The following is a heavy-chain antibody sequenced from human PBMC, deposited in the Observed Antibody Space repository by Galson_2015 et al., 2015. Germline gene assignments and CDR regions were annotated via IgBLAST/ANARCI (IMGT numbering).Heavy chain of an antibody. D-gene: IGHD6-6*01. J-gene: IGHJ6*02. CDR2: ISGSGGGT. CDR3: AKVQAARPDYYGMDV. V-gene: IGHV3-23*01. CDR1: GFTFNSYG. Sequence: SLRLSCAASGFTFNSYGMNWVRQAPGKGLEWVSGISGSGGGTYYADSVKGRFTISRDNSKNTLHLQMNSLRAEDTAVYYCAKVQAARPDYYGMDVWDQGTTVTVSS.